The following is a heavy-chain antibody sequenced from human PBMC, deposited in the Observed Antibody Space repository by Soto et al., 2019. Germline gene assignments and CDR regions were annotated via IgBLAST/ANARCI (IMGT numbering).Heavy chain of an antibody. V-gene: IGHV1-69*13. CDR2: IIPIFGTA. Sequence: GASVKVAFKAAECTFSSYAISWVRQAPGQGLEWMGGIIPIFGTANYAQKFQGRVTITADESTRTAYMELGSLRPEDTAVYYCARETREGYFDYWGQGTLVTVSS. CDR3: ARETREGYFDY. J-gene: IGHJ4*02. CDR1: ECTFSSYA.